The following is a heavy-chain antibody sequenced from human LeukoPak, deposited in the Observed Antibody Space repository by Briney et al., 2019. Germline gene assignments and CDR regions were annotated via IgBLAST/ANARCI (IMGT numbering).Heavy chain of an antibody. CDR1: GFTFHSYS. J-gene: IGHJ4*02. CDR3: ARDPTRGYNYGYLDY. D-gene: IGHD5-18*01. V-gene: IGHV3-30*04. Sequence: GGSLRLSCRTSGFTFHSYSYHWVRQAPGKGLEWLAVISEDGSRRHFAGSVEGRFNISRDTVDDTLFLHLNSLRVEDTAVYYCARDPTRGYNYGYLDYWGQGALVAVSS. CDR2: ISEDGSRR.